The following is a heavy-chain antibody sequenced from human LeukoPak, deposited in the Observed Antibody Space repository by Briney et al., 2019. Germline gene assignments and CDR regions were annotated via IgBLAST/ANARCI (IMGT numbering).Heavy chain of an antibody. V-gene: IGHV1-2*02. CDR2: INPNSGGT. CDR3: ARDISYDSSGYDGDY. J-gene: IGHJ4*02. D-gene: IGHD3-22*01. Sequence: ASVKVSCKASGYTFTGYYMHWVRQAPGQGLEWMGWINPNSGGTNYAQKFQGRVTMTRDTSISTAYMELSRLRSDDTAVYCCARDISYDSSGYDGDYWGQGTLVTVSS. CDR1: GYTFTGYY.